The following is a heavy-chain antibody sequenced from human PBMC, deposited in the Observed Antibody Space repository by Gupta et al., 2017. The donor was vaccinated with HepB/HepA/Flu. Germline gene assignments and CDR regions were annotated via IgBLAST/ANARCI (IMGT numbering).Heavy chain of an antibody. CDR1: GGSISSSSYY. Sequence: QLQLQESGPGLVKPSETLSLTCTVSGGSISSSSYYWGWIRQPPGKGLEWIGSIYYSGSTYYNPSLKSRVTISVDTSKNQFSLKLSSVTAADTAVYYCARREGYCSSTSCYPNWYFDLWGRGTLVTVSS. CDR3: ARREGYCSSTSCYPNWYFDL. CDR2: IYYSGST. D-gene: IGHD2-2*01. V-gene: IGHV4-39*01. J-gene: IGHJ2*01.